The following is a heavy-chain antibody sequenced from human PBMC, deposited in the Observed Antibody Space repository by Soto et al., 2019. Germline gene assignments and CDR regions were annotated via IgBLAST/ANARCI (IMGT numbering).Heavy chain of an antibody. Sequence: GGSLRLSCAASGFTFSSYSMNWVRQAPGKGLEWVSYISSSSSTIYYADSVKGRFTISRDNAKNSLSLQMNSLRAEDTAVYYCARAHGSSWYYFDSWGQGTLVTVSS. CDR3: ARAHGSSWYYFDS. V-gene: IGHV3-48*04. CDR2: ISSSSSTI. D-gene: IGHD6-13*01. CDR1: GFTFSSYS. J-gene: IGHJ4*02.